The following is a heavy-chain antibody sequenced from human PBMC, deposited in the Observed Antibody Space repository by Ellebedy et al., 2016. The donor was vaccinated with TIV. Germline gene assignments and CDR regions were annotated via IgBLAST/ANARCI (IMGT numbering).Heavy chain of an antibody. J-gene: IGHJ4*02. Sequence: GESLKISCAASGFIFSTYAMTWVRQAPGKGLEWASSITSSGDRTNYADSVKGRFTISRDNFKSTLLLQMNTLTAEDTAVYYCATVSGKYYFTPGAREPWSPSPQ. V-gene: IGHV3-23*01. CDR1: GFIFSTYA. D-gene: IGHD2-8*01. CDR2: ITSSGDRT. CDR3: ATVSGKYYFTP.